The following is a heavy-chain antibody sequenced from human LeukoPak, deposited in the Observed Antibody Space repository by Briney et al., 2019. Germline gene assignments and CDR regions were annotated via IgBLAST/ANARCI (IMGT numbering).Heavy chain of an antibody. CDR3: ASYYASGVSAYNYYGMDV. CDR2: LSHNRGT. D-gene: IGHD3-10*01. J-gene: IGHJ6*04. V-gene: IGHV4-38-2*01. CDR1: GSSISSGYY. Sequence: PSETLSLTCAVSGSSISSGYYWGWLRPPPGKGLEWIGSLSHNRGTYYNPSLKSRVTISMDTSKNQFSLRLSSVTAADTAVYYCASYYASGVSAYNYYGMDVWGKGTTVTVSS.